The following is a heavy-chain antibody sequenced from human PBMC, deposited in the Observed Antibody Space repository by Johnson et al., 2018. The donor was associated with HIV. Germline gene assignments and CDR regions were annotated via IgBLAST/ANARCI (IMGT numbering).Heavy chain of an antibody. D-gene: IGHD6-19*01. CDR1: GFTVSSNY. J-gene: IGHJ3*02. CDR3: ARVGRHWLPRDAFDI. Sequence: VQLVESGGGLIQPGGSLRLSCAAYGFTVSSNYMSWVRQAPGKGLEWVSVIYSGGSTYYTDSVKGRFTISRDDSKNTLYLQMNSLRAEDTAVYYCARVGRHWLPRDAFDIWGQGTMVTVSS. CDR2: IYSGGST. V-gene: IGHV3-53*01.